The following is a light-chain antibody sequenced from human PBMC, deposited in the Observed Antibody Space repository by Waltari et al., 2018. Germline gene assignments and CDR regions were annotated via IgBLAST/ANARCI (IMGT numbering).Light chain of an antibody. CDR2: DVN. V-gene: IGLV2-14*01. CDR3: NSYTFSNTWV. J-gene: IGLJ3*02. CDR1: ISAIGDYNY. Sequence: QSALTQPASVSGSPGQSITIPCTGTISAIGDYNYVPWYQQYPGKAPTLIIFDVNKRSSGVSNRFSGSKSGNTASLTISGLQAEDEADYYCNSYTFSNTWVFGGGTKLTVL.